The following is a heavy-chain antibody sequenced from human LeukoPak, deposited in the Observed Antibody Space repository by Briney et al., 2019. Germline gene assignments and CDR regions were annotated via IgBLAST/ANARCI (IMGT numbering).Heavy chain of an antibody. CDR2: ITGSSSTI. CDR1: GFTFSSFS. D-gene: IGHD6-13*01. CDR3: ARWEKSSSWYCDY. V-gene: IGHV3-48*01. J-gene: IGHJ4*02. Sequence: PGGSLRLSCAASGFTFSSFSMNWVRQAPGKGLEWVSFITGSSSTIYYADSVKGRFTISRDNAKNSLYLQMNSLRAEDMAMYYCARWEKSSSWYCDYWGQGTLVTVSS.